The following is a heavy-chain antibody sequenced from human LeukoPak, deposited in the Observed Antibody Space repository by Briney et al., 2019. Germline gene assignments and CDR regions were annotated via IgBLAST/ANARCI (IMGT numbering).Heavy chain of an antibody. V-gene: IGHV3-33*01. D-gene: IGHD1-1*01. J-gene: IGHJ4*02. CDR1: GFTFSSYG. CDR2: IWYDGSNN. CDR3: ARTGGSWGLYYFDY. Sequence: GGSLRLSCAASGFTFSSYGMHWVRQAPGKGLEWVTVIWYDGSNNYYADSVKGRFTISRDNSKNTLYLQMNSLRADDTAVYYYARTGGSWGLYYFDYWGQGTLVTVSS.